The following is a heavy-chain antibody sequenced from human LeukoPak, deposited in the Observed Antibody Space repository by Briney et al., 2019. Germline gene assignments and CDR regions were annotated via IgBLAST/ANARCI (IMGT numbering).Heavy chain of an antibody. V-gene: IGHV4-59*12. CDR3: ARLEGYSYGSDFGHWYFDL. CDR1: GGSISSYY. Sequence: SETLSLTCTVSGGSISSYYWSWIRQPPGKGLEWIGYIYYSGSTNYNPSLKSRVTISVDTSKNRFSLKLSSVTAADTAVYYCARLEGYSYGSDFGHWYFDLWGRGTLVTVSS. D-gene: IGHD5-18*01. J-gene: IGHJ2*01. CDR2: IYYSGST.